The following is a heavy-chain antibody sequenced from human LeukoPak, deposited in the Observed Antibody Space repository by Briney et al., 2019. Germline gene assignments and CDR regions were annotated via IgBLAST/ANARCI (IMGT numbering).Heavy chain of an antibody. CDR1: GFTFSSYW. D-gene: IGHD3-9*01. CDR3: ARAQYFDWVLFDP. CDR2: INSDGSST. Sequence: GGSLRLSCAASGFTFSSYWMHWVRQAPGKGLVWVSRINSDGSSTSYADSVKGRFTISRDNAKNTLYLKKNSLRAEDTAVYYCARAQYFDWVLFDPWGQGTLVTVSS. V-gene: IGHV3-74*01. J-gene: IGHJ5*02.